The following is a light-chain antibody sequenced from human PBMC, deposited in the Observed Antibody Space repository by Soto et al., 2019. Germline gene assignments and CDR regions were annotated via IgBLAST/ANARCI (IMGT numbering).Light chain of an antibody. CDR3: CSYAGSSTVV. Sequence: QSVLTQPASVSESPGQSITSSCTGTSSDVGSYNLVSWYQQHPGKAPKLMIYEGSKRPSGVSNRFSGSKSGNTASLTISGLQAEDEADYYCCSYAGSSTVVFGGGTKLTVL. CDR1: SSDVGSYNL. CDR2: EGS. J-gene: IGLJ2*01. V-gene: IGLV2-23*01.